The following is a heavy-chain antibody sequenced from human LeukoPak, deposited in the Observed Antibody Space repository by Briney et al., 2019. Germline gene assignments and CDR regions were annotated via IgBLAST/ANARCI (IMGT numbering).Heavy chain of an antibody. CDR3: AKDSDPLGELSSLFDY. CDR2: ISGSGGST. V-gene: IGHV3-23*01. Sequence: GSLRLSXAASGFTFSSYAMSWVRQAPGKGREWVSAISGSGGSTYYADSVKGRFTISRDNSKNTLYLQMNSLRAEDTAVYYCAKDSDPLGELSSLFDYWGQGTLVTVSS. J-gene: IGHJ4*02. CDR1: GFTFSSYA. D-gene: IGHD3-16*02.